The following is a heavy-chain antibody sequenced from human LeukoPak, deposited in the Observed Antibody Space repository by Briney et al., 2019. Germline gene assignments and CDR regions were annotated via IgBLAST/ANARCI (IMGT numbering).Heavy chain of an antibody. V-gene: IGHV4-59*04. CDR2: IYYTGNT. CDR1: GDSLTGYY. D-gene: IGHD6-19*01. CDR3: ATSGWYLLPGIY. J-gene: IGHJ4*02. Sequence: SETLSLTCTVSGDSLTGYYWGWIRQPPGKGLEWIGNIYYTGNTYYNPSLKSRVTISVDTSKNQFSLKLSSVTAADTAVFYCATSGWYLLPGIYWGQGTLVTVSS.